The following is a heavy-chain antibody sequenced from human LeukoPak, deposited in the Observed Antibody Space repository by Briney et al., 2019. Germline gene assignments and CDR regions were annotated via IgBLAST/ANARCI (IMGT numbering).Heavy chain of an antibody. CDR2: IKSDGSST. Sequence: PGGSLRLSCAASGFTFSSYWMHWVRQVPGKGLVWVSHIKSDGSSTSYADSVKGRFTISRDNAKNALYLQMNSLRAEDTAVYYCARERGYGFHYWGQGTLVTVSS. CDR3: ARERGYGFHY. J-gene: IGHJ4*02. D-gene: IGHD5-18*01. CDR1: GFTFSSYW. V-gene: IGHV3-74*01.